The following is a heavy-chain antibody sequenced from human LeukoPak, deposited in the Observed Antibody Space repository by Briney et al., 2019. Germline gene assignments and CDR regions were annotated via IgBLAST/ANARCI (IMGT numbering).Heavy chain of an antibody. V-gene: IGHV1-3*03. Sequence: GASVKVSCKASGYTFTGYYMHWVRQAPGQRLEWMGWINAGNGNTKYSQEFQGRVTITRDTSASTAYMELSSLRSEDMAVYYCARVANYYYYYYYMDVWGKGTTVTVSS. CDR1: GYTFTGYY. J-gene: IGHJ6*03. CDR2: INAGNGNT. D-gene: IGHD4/OR15-4a*01. CDR3: ARVANYYYYYYYMDV.